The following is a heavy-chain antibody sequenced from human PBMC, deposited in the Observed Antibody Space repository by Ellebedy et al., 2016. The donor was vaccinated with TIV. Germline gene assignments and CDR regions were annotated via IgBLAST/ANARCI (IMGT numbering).Heavy chain of an antibody. J-gene: IGHJ4*02. V-gene: IGHV3-48*02. CDR2: ISTSSSSTT. Sequence: PGGSLRLSCAASGFTSSSYSMNRVRQAPGKGLEWVSYISTSSSSTTKYAESVKGRFTISRDNAKNSLYLQMDSLRDEDTAVYYCARESYFDPLYDFWGQGTLVTVSS. CDR1: GFTSSSYS. D-gene: IGHD3-9*01. CDR3: ARESYFDPLYDF.